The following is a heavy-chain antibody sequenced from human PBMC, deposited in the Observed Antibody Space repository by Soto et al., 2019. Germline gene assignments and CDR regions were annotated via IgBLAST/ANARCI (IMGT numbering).Heavy chain of an antibody. CDR3: ARLSSDVDIVAPFDY. J-gene: IGHJ4*02. D-gene: IGHD5-12*01. Sequence: GESLKISCKGSGYSFTSYWIGWVRQMPGKGLEWMGIIYPGDSDTRYSPSFQGQVTISADKYICTAYLQWRSLKASDTAMYYCARLSSDVDIVAPFDYWGQGTLVTVSS. V-gene: IGHV5-51*01. CDR1: GYSFTSYW. CDR2: IYPGDSDT.